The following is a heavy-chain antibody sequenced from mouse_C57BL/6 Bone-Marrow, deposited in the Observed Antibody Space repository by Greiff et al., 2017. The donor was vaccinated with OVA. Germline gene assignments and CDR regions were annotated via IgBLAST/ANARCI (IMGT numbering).Heavy chain of an antibody. V-gene: IGHV1-50*01. Sequence: QVQLQQPGAELVKPGASVKLSCKASGYTFTSYWMQWVKQRPGQGLEWIGEIDPSDSYTNYNQKFKGKATLTVDTSSSTAYMQLSSLTSEDSAVYYCARALYYYGSSYWYFDVWGTGTTVTGSS. J-gene: IGHJ1*03. CDR1: GYTFTSYW. CDR2: IDPSDSYT. CDR3: ARALYYYGSSYWYFDV. D-gene: IGHD1-1*01.